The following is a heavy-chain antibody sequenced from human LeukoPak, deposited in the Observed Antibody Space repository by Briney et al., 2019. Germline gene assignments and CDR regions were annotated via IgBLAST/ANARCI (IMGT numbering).Heavy chain of an antibody. Sequence: GGSLRLSCAASGFTFSSYGMHWVRQAPGKGLEWVAVISYDGSNKYYADSVKGRFTISRDNSKNTLYLQMNSLRAEDTAVYYCAKSISRGKQQLVPGGRYYYYYYGMDVWAKGPRSPSP. CDR2: ISYDGSNK. V-gene: IGHV3-30*18. D-gene: IGHD6-13*01. CDR1: GFTFSSYG. CDR3: AKSISRGKQQLVPGGRYYYYYYGMDV. J-gene: IGHJ6*02.